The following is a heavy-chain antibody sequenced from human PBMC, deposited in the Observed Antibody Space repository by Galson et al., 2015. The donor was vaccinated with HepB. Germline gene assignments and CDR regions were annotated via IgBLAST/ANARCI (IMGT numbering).Heavy chain of an antibody. D-gene: IGHD1-26*01. CDR2: IWYDGSNK. CDR1: GFTFSSYG. V-gene: IGHV3-33*08. Sequence: SLRLSCAASGFTFSSYGMHWVRQAPGKGLEWVAVIWYDGSNKYYADSVKGRFTISRDNSKNTLYLQMNSLRAEDTAVYYCARGSRWYSGSLDYWGQGTLVTVSS. CDR3: ARGSRWYSGSLDY. J-gene: IGHJ4*02.